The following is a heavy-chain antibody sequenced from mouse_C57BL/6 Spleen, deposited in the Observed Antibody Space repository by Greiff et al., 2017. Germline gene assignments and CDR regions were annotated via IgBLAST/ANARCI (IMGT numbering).Heavy chain of an antibody. V-gene: IGHV5-16*01. CDR2: INYDGSST. CDR1: GFTFSDYY. CDR3: ARVYGNYVLFDY. J-gene: IGHJ2*01. Sequence: EVKLVESEGGLVQPGSSMKLSCTASGFTFSDYYMAWVRQVPEKGLEWVANINYDGSSTYYLDSLKSRFIISRDNAKNILYLQMSSLKSEDTATYYCARVYGNYVLFDYWGQGTTLTVSS. D-gene: IGHD2-1*01.